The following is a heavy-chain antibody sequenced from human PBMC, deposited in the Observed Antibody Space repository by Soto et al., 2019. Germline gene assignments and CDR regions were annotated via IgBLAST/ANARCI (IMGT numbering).Heavy chain of an antibody. J-gene: IGHJ3*02. D-gene: IGHD3-3*02. CDR3: ARDDAFDNENGFDM. CDR2: IVSDGSAI. V-gene: IGHV3-33*08. CDR1: GFILSSYA. Sequence: GGSLRLSCTASGFILSSYAMSWVRQAPGKGLEWLGVIVSDGSAIYHADSLEGRFFISRDNSKDILYLQMNSLRVEDTAVYYCARDDAFDNENGFDMWGQGTMVTVSS.